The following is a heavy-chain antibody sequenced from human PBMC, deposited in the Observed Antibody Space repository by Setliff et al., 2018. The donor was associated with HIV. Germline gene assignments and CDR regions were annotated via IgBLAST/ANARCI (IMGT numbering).Heavy chain of an antibody. Sequence: PVGDLSLSCAASGFTFSSYWMHWVRQAPGKGLVWVSHINSDGSSKSYADSVKGRFTISRDNAKNTLYLQMNSLRAEDTAVYYCARGATDRYCSNGVCLNLDCWGQGALVTVSS. J-gene: IGHJ4*02. V-gene: IGHV3-74*01. CDR1: GFTFSSYW. D-gene: IGHD2-8*01. CDR3: ARGATDRYCSNGVCLNLDC. CDR2: INSDGSSK.